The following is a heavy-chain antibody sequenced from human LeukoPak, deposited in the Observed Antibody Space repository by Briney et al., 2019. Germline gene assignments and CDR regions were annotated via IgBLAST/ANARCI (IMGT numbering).Heavy chain of an antibody. J-gene: IGHJ4*02. Sequence: GGSLRLPCAASGFTFSTYNMNWVRQAPGKGLEWVSSISGSSSYIYYADSVKGRFSISRDNAKNSLYLQMNSLRDEDTAVYYCARSQWLVRGYYFDYWGQGTLVTVSS. CDR3: ARSQWLVRGYYFDY. CDR1: GFTFSTYN. V-gene: IGHV3-21*01. CDR2: ISGSSSYI. D-gene: IGHD6-19*01.